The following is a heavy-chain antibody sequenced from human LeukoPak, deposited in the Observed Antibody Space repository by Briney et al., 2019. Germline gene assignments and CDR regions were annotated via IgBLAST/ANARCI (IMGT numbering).Heavy chain of an antibody. CDR3: ARVEDIVDWFDP. CDR2: IYHSGST. J-gene: IGHJ5*02. V-gene: IGHV4-30-2*01. D-gene: IGHD2-15*01. CDR1: GGSISSGGYY. Sequence: TLSLTCTVSGGSISSGGYYWSWIRQPPGKGLEWIGYIYHSGSTYYNPSLKNRVTISVDRSKNQFSLKLSSVTAADTAVYYCARVEDIVDWFDPWGQGTLVTVSS.